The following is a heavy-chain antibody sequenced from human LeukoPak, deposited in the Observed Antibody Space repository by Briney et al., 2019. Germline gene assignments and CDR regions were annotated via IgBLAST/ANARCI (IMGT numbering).Heavy chain of an antibody. CDR3: ARDILPKVPAALTFDY. J-gene: IGHJ4*02. V-gene: IGHV3-48*01. D-gene: IGHD2-2*01. Sequence: GGSLRLSCAASGFTFSTYSMNWVRQAPGKGLEWVSYISSSSSSSIYYADSVKGRFTISRDTSNNILFLQMNSLRTEDTAVYYCARDILPKVPAALTFDYWGQGTLVTVSS. CDR1: GFTFSTYS. CDR2: ISSSSSSSI.